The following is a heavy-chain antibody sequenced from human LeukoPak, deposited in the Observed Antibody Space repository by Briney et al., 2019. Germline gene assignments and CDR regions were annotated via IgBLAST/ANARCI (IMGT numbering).Heavy chain of an antibody. CDR3: ARDKASYYYYMDV. CDR2: TYYSGST. CDR1: GGSISSYY. V-gene: IGHV4-59*01. J-gene: IGHJ6*03. Sequence: SETLSLTCTVSGGSISSYYWSWIRQPPGKGLEWIGYTYYSGSTNYNPSLKSRVTISVDTSKNQFSLKLSSVTAADTAVYYCARDKASYYYYMDVWGKGTTVTVSS.